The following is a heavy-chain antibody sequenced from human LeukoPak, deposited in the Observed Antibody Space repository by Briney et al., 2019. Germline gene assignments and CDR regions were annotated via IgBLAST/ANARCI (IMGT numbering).Heavy chain of an antibody. Sequence: SETLSLTCTVSGGSISSYYWSWIRQPPGKGLEWIGYIYYSGSTNYNPSLKSRVTISVDTSKNQFSLKLSSVTAADTAVYYCARAPFLMAGINSWFDPWGQGTLVTVSS. CDR2: IYYSGST. CDR1: GGSISSYY. CDR3: ARAPFLMAGINSWFDP. D-gene: IGHD6-19*01. J-gene: IGHJ5*02. V-gene: IGHV4-59*12.